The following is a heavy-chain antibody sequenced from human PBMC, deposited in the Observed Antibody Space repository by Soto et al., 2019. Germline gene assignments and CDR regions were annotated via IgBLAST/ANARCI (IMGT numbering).Heavy chain of an antibody. V-gene: IGHV4-39*07. D-gene: IGHD3-9*01. CDR3: ARGENYDFLTGYSLPGPVFDY. CDR1: GGSISTNSYY. J-gene: IGHJ4*02. Sequence: SETLSLTCTVSGGSISTNSYYWGWIRQPPGKGLEWIGDINHSGSTKYNPSLKSRVTISVDTSKNQFSLKLSSVTAADTAVYYCARGENYDFLTGYSLPGPVFDYWGQGTLVTVSS. CDR2: INHSGST.